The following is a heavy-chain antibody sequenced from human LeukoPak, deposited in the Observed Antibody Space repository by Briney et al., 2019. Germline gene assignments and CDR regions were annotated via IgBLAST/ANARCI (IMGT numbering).Heavy chain of an antibody. D-gene: IGHD3-22*01. V-gene: IGHV3-7*01. CDR2: IKQDGSDK. J-gene: IGHJ4*02. Sequence: PGGSLRLSCEVSGFTFSSYWMNWVRQAPGKGLEWVANIKQDGSDKYYVDSVKGRFTISRDNAKNSLYLQMNSLRAEDTAVYYCARGAYYYEDWGQGTLVTVSS. CDR3: ARGAYYYED. CDR1: GFTFSSYW.